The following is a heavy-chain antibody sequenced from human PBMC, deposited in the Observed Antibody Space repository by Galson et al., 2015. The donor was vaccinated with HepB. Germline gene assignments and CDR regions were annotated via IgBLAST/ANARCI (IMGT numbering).Heavy chain of an antibody. V-gene: IGHV3-64D*06. CDR1: GFTFSSYA. D-gene: IGHD3-10*01. CDR2: ISSNGGST. J-gene: IGHJ6*02. Sequence: SLRLSCAASGFTFSSYAMHWVRQAPGKGLEYVSAISSNGGSTYYADSVKGRFTISRDNSKNTLYLQMSSLRAEDTAVYYCVKDNLFRIWFGGLPDYYYYGMDVWGQGTTVTVSS. CDR3: VKDNLFRIWFGGLPDYYYYGMDV.